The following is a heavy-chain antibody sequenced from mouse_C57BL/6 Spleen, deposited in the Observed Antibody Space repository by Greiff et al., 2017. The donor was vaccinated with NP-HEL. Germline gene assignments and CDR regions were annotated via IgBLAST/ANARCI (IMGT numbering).Heavy chain of an antibody. CDR2: ISYDGSN. D-gene: IGHD2-2*01. CDR3: ARDQGGYDSYYAMDY. CDR1: GYSITSGYY. Sequence: EVQLQQSGPGLVKPSQSLSLTCSVTGYSITSGYYWNWIRQFPGNKLEWMGYISYDGSNNYNPSLKNRISITRDTSKNQFFLKLNSVTTEDTATYYCARDQGGYDSYYAMDYWGQGTSVTVSS. J-gene: IGHJ4*01. V-gene: IGHV3-6*01.